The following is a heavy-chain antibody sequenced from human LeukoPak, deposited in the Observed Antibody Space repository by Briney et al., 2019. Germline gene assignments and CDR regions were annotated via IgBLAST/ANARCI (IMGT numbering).Heavy chain of an antibody. Sequence: KPSQTLSLTCTVSGGSIRSGGYYWSWIRQHPGKGLEWIGNIYYSGSTSYNPSLKSRVTISVDTSKNQFSLKLNSVTAADTAVYYCARGASNYGSFWFDPWGQGTLVTVSS. CDR1: GGSIRSGGYY. D-gene: IGHD4-11*01. J-gene: IGHJ5*02. CDR2: IYYSGST. CDR3: ARGASNYGSFWFDP. V-gene: IGHV4-31*03.